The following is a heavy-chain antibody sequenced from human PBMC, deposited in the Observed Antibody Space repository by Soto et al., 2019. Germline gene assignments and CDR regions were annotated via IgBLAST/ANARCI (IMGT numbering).Heavy chain of an antibody. D-gene: IGHD1-26*01. J-gene: IGHJ4*02. CDR1: GGSFSGYY. Sequence: PSETLSLTCAVHGGSFSGYYWDWIRQPPGKGLEWIGEINHSGSTNYNPSLKSRVTISVDTSKNQFSLKLSSVTAADTAVYYCARTGAWFDYWGQGTLVTVSS. V-gene: IGHV4-34*01. CDR3: ARTGAWFDY. CDR2: INHSGST.